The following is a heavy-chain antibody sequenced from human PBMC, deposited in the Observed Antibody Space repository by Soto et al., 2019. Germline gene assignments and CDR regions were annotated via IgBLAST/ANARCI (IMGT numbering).Heavy chain of an antibody. D-gene: IGHD2-21*02. CDR1: CGSFSGYY. V-gene: IGHV4-34*01. CDR3: ARGLPHIVVVTARSRRWFDP. CDR2: INHSGST. J-gene: IGHJ5*02. Sequence: SETLSLTCAVYCGSFSGYYWSWIRQPPGKGLEWIGEINHSGSTKYNPSLKSRATISVDTSKNQFSLKLSSVTAADTAVYYCARGLPHIVVVTARSRRWFDPWGQGTLVT.